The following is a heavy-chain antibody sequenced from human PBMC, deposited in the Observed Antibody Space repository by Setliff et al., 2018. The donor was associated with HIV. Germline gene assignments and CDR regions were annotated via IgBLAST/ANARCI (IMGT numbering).Heavy chain of an antibody. J-gene: IGHJ4*02. CDR2: IKQDGSDM. Sequence: GGPRLSCVASGLPFYNYWMTWLRRAPGRGLEWVANIKQDGSDMHYIESVKGRFTIFRDNAKNSVFLQMNSLRAEDTGVYYCATQTGFYNSHWYDYWGQGTMVTVSS. CDR3: ATQTGFYNSHWYDY. CDR1: GLPFYNYW. D-gene: IGHD6-13*01. V-gene: IGHV3-7*01.